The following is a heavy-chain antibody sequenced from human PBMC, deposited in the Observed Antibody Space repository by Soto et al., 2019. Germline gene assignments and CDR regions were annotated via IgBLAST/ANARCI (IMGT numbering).Heavy chain of an antibody. CDR3: ARETTWLLGYYSFYMDV. J-gene: IGHJ6*03. CDR1: GYAFTCYG. V-gene: IGHV1-18*01. D-gene: IGHD5-12*01. Sequence: GASVKVSCKAPGYAFTCYGISWVRQAPGQGLEWMGWISAYNGKTNYAQKLQGRVTMTTDTSTSTAYMELRSLGSDDTAVYYCARETTWLLGYYSFYMDVWGKGTTVTVSS. CDR2: ISAYNGKT.